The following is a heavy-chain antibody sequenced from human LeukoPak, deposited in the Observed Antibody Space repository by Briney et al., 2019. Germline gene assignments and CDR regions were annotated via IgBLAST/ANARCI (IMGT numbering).Heavy chain of an antibody. CDR1: GGSISSYY. V-gene: IGHV4-4*07. CDR2: IYTSGST. Sequence: SETLSLTCTVSGGSISSYYWSWIRQPAGKGLEWIGRIYTSGSTNYNPSLKSRVTMSVDTSKNQFSLKLSSVTTADTAVYYCARPADSSGYYPPRFDYWGQGTLVTVSS. D-gene: IGHD3-22*01. J-gene: IGHJ4*02. CDR3: ARPADSSGYYPPRFDY.